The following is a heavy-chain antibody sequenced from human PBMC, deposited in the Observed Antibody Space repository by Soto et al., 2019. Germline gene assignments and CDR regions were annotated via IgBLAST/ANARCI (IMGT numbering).Heavy chain of an antibody. V-gene: IGHV4-39*01. CDR3: ARGRYCLTGRCFPNWFDS. CDR1: GGSISSSNYY. D-gene: IGHD7-27*01. Sequence: SETLSLTCPVSGGSISSSNYYWGWIRQPPGKGLEWIGYIYKSATTYYNPSFESRVAISVDTSKSQFSLNVTSVTAADTAVYFCARGRYCLTGRCFPNWFDSWGQGALVTVSS. J-gene: IGHJ5*01. CDR2: IYKSATT.